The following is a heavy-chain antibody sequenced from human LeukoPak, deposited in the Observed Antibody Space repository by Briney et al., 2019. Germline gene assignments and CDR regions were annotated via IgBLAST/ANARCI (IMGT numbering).Heavy chain of an antibody. V-gene: IGHV1-18*01. CDR1: GYTFTSYG. CDR3: ATFWSGYYLGSAFDI. J-gene: IGHJ3*02. D-gene: IGHD3-3*01. CDR2: ISAYNGNT. Sequence: ASVKVSCKASGYTFTSYGISWVRQAPGQGLEWMGWISAYNGNTNYAQKLQGRVTMTTDTSTSTAYMELRSLRSDDTAVYYCATFWSGYYLGSAFDIWGQGTMVTVSS.